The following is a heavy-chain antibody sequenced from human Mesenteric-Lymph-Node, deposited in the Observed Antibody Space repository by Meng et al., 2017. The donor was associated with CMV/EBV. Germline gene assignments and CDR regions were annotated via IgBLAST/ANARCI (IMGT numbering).Heavy chain of an antibody. Sequence: SETLSLTCAAYDGSFSGYYWSWIRQPLGKGLEWMGEINDSGRTNYSPSSKSRVTISAEASRNQFSLRLDSVTAADTAVYYCARWYRAGAVEGPGNPLWGQGTLVTVSS. CDR1: DGSFSGYY. V-gene: IGHV4-34*01. CDR2: INDSGRT. D-gene: IGHD3-3*01. J-gene: IGHJ4*02. CDR3: ARWYRAGAVEGPGNPL.